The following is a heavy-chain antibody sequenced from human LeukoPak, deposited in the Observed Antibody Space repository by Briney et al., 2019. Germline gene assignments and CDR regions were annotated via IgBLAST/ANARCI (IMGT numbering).Heavy chain of an antibody. V-gene: IGHV3-23*01. D-gene: IGHD1-26*01. CDR3: AKYRRRELRCLDY. Sequence: GGSLRLSCAASGFTFSGYAMSWVRQAPGKGLEWVSAISGSGGSTYYADSVKGRFTISRDNSKNTLYLQMNSLRAEDTAVYYCAKYRRRELRCLDYWGQGTLVTVSS. CDR2: ISGSGGST. J-gene: IGHJ4*02. CDR1: GFTFSGYA.